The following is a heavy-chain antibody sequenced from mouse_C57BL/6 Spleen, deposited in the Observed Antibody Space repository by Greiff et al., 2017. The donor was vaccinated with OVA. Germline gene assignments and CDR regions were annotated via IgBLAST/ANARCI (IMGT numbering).Heavy chain of an antibody. CDR1: GFTFTDYY. CDR3: ARYRGAIFYFDY. J-gene: IGHJ2*01. CDR2: IRNKANGYTT. V-gene: IGHV7-3*01. Sequence: EVKLMESGGGLVQPGGSLSLSCAASGFTFTDYYMSWVRQPPGKALEWLGFIRNKANGYTTEYSASVKGRFTISRDNSQSILYLQMNALRAEDSATYYCARYRGAIFYFDYWGQGTTLTVSS.